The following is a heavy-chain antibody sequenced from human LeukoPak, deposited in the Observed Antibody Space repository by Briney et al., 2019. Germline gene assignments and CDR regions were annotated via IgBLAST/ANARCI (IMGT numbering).Heavy chain of an antibody. V-gene: IGHV1-2*02. Sequence: ASVKVSCKVSGYTLTELSMHWVRQAPGQGLEWMGWINPNSGGTNYAQKFQGRVTMTRDTSISTAYMELSRLRSDDTAVYYCASYYGYEGSXXYWGXXTLXTVSS. D-gene: IGHD3-10*01. CDR3: ASYYGYEGSXXY. CDR1: GYTLTELS. CDR2: INPNSGGT. J-gene: IGHJ4*01.